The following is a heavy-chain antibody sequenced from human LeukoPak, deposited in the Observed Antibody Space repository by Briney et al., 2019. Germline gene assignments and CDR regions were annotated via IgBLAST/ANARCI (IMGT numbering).Heavy chain of an antibody. D-gene: IGHD6-19*01. J-gene: IGHJ4*02. Sequence: GGSLRLSCTASGFTFSSYAMSWVRQAPGKGLEWVSAISGSGGSTYYADSVKGRFTISRDNSKNTLYLQMNSLRAEDTAVYYCAKGVAVAGTFDYWGQGTLVTVSS. CDR2: ISGSGGST. CDR3: AKGVAVAGTFDY. V-gene: IGHV3-23*01. CDR1: GFTFSSYA.